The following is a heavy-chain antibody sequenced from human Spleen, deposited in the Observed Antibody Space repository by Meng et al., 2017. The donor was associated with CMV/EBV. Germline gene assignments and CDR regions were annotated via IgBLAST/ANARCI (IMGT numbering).Heavy chain of an antibody. CDR1: GGSISGSSYY. CDR3: SRGIAAVDY. V-gene: IGHV4-39*07. J-gene: IGHJ4*02. Sequence: SQTLSLTCGVSGGSISGSSYYWGWVRQPPGKGLEWIGSIYYSGSTYYNPSLKSRVTISVDTSKNQLSLRLNSVTAADTAIYYCSRGIAAVDYWGQGSLVTVSS. CDR2: IYYSGST. D-gene: IGHD6-13*01.